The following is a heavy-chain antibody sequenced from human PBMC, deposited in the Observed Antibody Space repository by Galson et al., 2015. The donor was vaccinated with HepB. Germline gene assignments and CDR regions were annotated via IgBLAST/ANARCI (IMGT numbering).Heavy chain of an antibody. V-gene: IGHV2-70*11. CDR3: ARTYYSYGMDV. CDR2: IDWDDDE. J-gene: IGHJ6*02. CDR1: GFSLTTSGMC. Sequence: PALVKPKQTLTLTCTFSGFSLTTSGMCVSWIRQPPGKALEWLARIDWDDDEYYSTSLKTRLTISKDTSKNQVVLTMTNMDPVDTATYYCARTYYSYGMDVWGQGTTVTVSS.